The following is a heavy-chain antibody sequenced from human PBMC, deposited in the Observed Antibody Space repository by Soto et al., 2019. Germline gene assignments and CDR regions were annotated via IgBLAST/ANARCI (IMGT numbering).Heavy chain of an antibody. CDR3: AKVGGSGNKRGVVRHHTFDY. J-gene: IGHJ4*02. CDR2: ISGSGGST. Sequence: GGSLRLSCAASGFTFSSYAMSWVRQAPGKGLEWVSAISGSGGSTYYADSVKGRFTISRDNSKNTLYLQMNSLRAEDTAVYYCAKVGGSGNKRGVVRHHTFDYWGQGTLVTVSS. CDR1: GFTFSSYA. V-gene: IGHV3-23*01. D-gene: IGHD3-10*01.